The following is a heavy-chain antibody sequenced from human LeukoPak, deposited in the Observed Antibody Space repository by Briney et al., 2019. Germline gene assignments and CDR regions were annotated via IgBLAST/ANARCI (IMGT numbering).Heavy chain of an antibody. CDR3: AKEKYYGSGGIDY. J-gene: IGHJ4*02. D-gene: IGHD3-10*01. V-gene: IGHV1-69*05. CDR2: IIPIFGTA. Sequence: SVKVSCKASGGTFSSYAISWVRQAPGQGLEWMGRIIPIFGTANYAQKFQGRVTITTDESTSTAYMELSSLRSEDTAVYYCAKEKYYGSGGIDYWGQGTLVTVSS. CDR1: GGTFSSYA.